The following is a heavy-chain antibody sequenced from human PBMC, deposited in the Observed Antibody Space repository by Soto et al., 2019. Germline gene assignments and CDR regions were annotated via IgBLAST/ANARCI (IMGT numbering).Heavy chain of an antibody. D-gene: IGHD3-10*01. Sequence: EVQLVESGGGLVQPGGSLRLSCAASGFTFSDHYMDWVRQAPGKGLEWVGRIRNKANSYTTEYAASVKGRFTISRDDSKNSLYLQMNSLKTEDTAVYYCGRGLRGLDYWGQGTLVTVCS. CDR3: GRGLRGLDY. V-gene: IGHV3-72*01. CDR1: GFTFSDHY. J-gene: IGHJ4*02. CDR2: IRNKANSYTT.